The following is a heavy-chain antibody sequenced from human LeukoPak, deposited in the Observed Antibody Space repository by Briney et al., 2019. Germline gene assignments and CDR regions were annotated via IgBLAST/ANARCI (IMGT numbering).Heavy chain of an antibody. Sequence: SETLSLTCTVSGGSISSYYWSWIRQPPGKGLEWIGYIYYSGSTNYNPSLKSRVTISVDTSKNQFSLKLSSVTAADTAVYYCASLAAAGTGNDYWGQGTLVTVSS. D-gene: IGHD6-13*01. V-gene: IGHV4-59*01. J-gene: IGHJ4*02. CDR2: IYYSGST. CDR3: ASLAAAGTGNDY. CDR1: GGSISSYY.